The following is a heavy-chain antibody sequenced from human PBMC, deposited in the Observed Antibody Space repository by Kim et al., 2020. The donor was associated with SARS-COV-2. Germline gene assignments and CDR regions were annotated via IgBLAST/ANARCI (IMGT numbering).Heavy chain of an antibody. J-gene: IGHJ4*02. Sequence: YADSVKGRFTSSRDNSKNTLYLQMNSLGVEDTAVYYCAKRKDGSNYYFDYWGQGTLVTVSS. V-gene: IGHV3-30*02. D-gene: IGHD2-15*01. CDR3: AKRKDGSNYYFDY.